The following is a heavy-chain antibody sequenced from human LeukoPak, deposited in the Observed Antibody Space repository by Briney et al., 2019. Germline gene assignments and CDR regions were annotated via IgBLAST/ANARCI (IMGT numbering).Heavy chain of an antibody. CDR3: ARVRYSSGGSCYYFDY. CDR1: GGSISSHY. V-gene: IGHV4-59*11. CDR2: IYYSGST. D-gene: IGHD2-15*01. J-gene: IGHJ4*02. Sequence: SETLSLTCTVSGGSISSHYWSWIRQPPGKGLEWIGYIYYSGSTNYNPSLKSRVTISVDTSKNQFSLKLNSVTAADTAVYYCARVRYSSGGSCYYFDYWGQGTLVTVSS.